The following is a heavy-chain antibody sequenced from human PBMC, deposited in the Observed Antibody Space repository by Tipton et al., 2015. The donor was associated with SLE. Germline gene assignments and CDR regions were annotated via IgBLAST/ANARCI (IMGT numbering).Heavy chain of an antibody. CDR3: ARVTEPRIVVVVAATGGWFDP. CDR1: GFTFDDYG. V-gene: IGHV3-20*04. J-gene: IGHJ5*02. Sequence: SLRLSCAASGFTFDDYGMSWVRQAPGKGLEWVSGINWSGGTTGYAGSVKGRFTISRDNAKNSLYLQMNSLRAEDTALYYCARVTEPRIVVVVAATGGWFDPWGQGTLVTVSS. D-gene: IGHD2-15*01. CDR2: INWSGGTT.